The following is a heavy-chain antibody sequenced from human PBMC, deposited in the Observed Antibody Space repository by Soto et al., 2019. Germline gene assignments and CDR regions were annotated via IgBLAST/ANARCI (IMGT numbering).Heavy chain of an antibody. CDR3: AREDGYSSSWYRYYYGMDA. CDR2: ISAYNGNT. Sequence: ASVKVSCKASGYTFTSYGISWVRQAPGQGLEWMGWISAYNGNTNYAQKLQGRVTMTTDTSTSTAYMELRSLRSDDTAVYYCAREDGYSSSWYRYYYGMDAWGQGTTVTVSS. J-gene: IGHJ6*02. CDR1: GYTFTSYG. V-gene: IGHV1-18*01. D-gene: IGHD6-13*01.